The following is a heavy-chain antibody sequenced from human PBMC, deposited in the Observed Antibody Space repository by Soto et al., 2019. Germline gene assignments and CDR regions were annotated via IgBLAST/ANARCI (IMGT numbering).Heavy chain of an antibody. CDR3: ARASSGTSGAIDY. CDR2: IKEDGSEK. V-gene: IGHV3-7*04. J-gene: IGHJ4*02. Sequence: EVQLVESGGGLVQPGGSLRLSCAASAFTLRNYWMSWVRQSPGKGLECVAKIKEDGSEKYYVDSVKGRFTISRDNAENSVYLQMNSLTVEDTAMYYCARASSGTSGAIDYWGQGTLVTVSS. CDR1: AFTLRNYW. D-gene: IGHD3-22*01.